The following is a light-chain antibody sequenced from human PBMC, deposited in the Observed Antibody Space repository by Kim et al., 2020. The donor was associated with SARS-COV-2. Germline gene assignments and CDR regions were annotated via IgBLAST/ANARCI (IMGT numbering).Light chain of an antibody. Sequence: GKTVTSSCARRSGRIADNYVQWYQQRPGGGPTTVIYEDDQRPSGVSDRFSGSIDNSSNSASLTISGLRTEDEADYYCQSYNRDNVIFGGGTKVTVL. CDR3: QSYNRDNVI. CDR1: SGRIADNY. CDR2: EDD. J-gene: IGLJ2*01. V-gene: IGLV6-57*03.